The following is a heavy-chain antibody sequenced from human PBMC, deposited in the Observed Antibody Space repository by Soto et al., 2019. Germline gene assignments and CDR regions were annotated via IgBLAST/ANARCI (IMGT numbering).Heavy chain of an antibody. J-gene: IGHJ3*01. D-gene: IGHD7-27*01. CDR1: CCPESAYR. Sequence: LDTLCLTCTIPCCPESAYRAIWIRQSSEKGLEWIGRISSSGTTPYIPSLKSRISLSVDTSKNEFSLHLKLVAAAETAVYFCAEVHSGADDVWGPGILVSVS. CDR2: ISSSGTT. V-gene: IGHV4-4*07. CDR3: AEVHSGADDV.